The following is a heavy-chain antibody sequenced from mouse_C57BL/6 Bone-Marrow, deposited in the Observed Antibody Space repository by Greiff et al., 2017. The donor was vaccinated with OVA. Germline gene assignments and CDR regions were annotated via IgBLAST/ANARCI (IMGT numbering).Heavy chain of an antibody. V-gene: IGHV1-81*01. CDR3: ARPLYYGSSYVDY. CDR1: GYTFTSYG. D-gene: IGHD1-1*01. Sequence: QVQLQQSGAELARPGASVKLSCKASGYTFTSYGISWVKQRTGQGLEWIGEIYPRSGNTYYNEKFKGKATLTADKSSSTAYMDLRRLTSEDSAVYFCARPLYYGSSYVDYWGQGTTLTVSS. J-gene: IGHJ2*01. CDR2: IYPRSGNT.